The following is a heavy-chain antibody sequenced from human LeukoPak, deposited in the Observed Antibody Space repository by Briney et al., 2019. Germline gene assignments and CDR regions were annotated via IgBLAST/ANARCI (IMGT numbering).Heavy chain of an antibody. V-gene: IGHV3-53*01. J-gene: IGHJ4*02. CDR2: IYSGGST. Sequence: PGGSLRLSCAASGFTFSSYAMSWVRQAPGKGLEWVSVIYSGGSTYYADSVKGRFTISRDNSKNTLYLQMNSLRAEDTAVYYCVRGDRGLFDYWGQGTLVTVSS. CDR1: GFTFSSYA. CDR3: VRGDRGLFDY. D-gene: IGHD2-21*02.